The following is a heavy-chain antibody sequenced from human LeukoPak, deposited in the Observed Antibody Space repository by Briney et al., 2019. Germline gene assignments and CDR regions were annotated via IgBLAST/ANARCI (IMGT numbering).Heavy chain of an antibody. V-gene: IGHV4-38-2*02. D-gene: IGHD3-16*01. J-gene: IGHJ4*02. CDR3: AVEGGRGPTWY. Sequence: SETLSLTCIVSAYSISSGYYWGWIRQPPGKGLEWIGSIYHSGSTSYNPSHKSRVTISVDTSKNQFSLKLSSVTAADTAVYYCAVEGGRGPTWYWGQGTLVTVSS. CDR2: IYHSGST. CDR1: AYSISSGYY.